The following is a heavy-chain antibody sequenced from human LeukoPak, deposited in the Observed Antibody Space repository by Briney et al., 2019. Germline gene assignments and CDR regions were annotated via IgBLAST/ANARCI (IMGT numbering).Heavy chain of an antibody. J-gene: IGHJ4*02. V-gene: IGHV3-30*02. D-gene: IGHD6-19*01. CDR1: GFTFRNYG. Sequence: PGGSLRLSCEAFGFTFRNYGFHWVRQAPGKGLEWVAFIRFDETHKYYSDSVKGRFAISRDNSRQTLYLQMNSLTIDDTGLYFCARDEGVQCSNGACLQLGFEQWGQGTLVTVSS. CDR3: ARDEGVQCSNGACLQLGFEQ. CDR2: IRFDETHK.